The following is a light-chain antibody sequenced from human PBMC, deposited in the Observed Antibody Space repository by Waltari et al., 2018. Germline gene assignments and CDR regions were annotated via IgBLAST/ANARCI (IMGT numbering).Light chain of an antibody. J-gene: IGLJ1*01. Sequence: QSVLTQPPSASGTPGRRVPIPGSARSTNAAFNSVDWYQQIPGTAPQLLIYRDNQRPSGVPDRFSGSKSGASASLAVSGLRSEDEADYYCAVWDDSLGTFVFGTGTQVTVL. V-gene: IGLV1-47*01. CDR3: AVWDDSLGTFV. CDR1: STNAAFNS. CDR2: RDN.